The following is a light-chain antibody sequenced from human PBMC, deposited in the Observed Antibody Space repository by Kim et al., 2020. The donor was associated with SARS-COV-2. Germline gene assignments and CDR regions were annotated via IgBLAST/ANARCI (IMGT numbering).Light chain of an antibody. J-gene: IGKJ2*01. CDR3: QQYDSTPYT. CDR2: WAG. CDR1: QSVVYSSKKKSY. V-gene: IGKV4-1*01. Sequence: RATSNCKSSQSVVYSSKKKSYVAGYQQKPGQPPELLICWAGTRESGGPDRVSGSGSGTDFTLTISSLQAEEVAVYYCQQYDSTPYTVGQGTKVEI.